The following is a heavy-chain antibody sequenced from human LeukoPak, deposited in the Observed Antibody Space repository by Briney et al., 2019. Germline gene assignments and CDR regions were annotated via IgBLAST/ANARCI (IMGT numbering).Heavy chain of an antibody. V-gene: IGHV4-61*01. J-gene: IGHJ4*02. CDR3: ARESDIFTGPLEY. D-gene: IGHD3-9*01. CDR1: GGSISSSSYY. CDR2: IYYSGST. Sequence: TSETLSLTCTVSGGSISSSSYYWGWIRQPPGKGLEWIGYIYYSGSTNNNPSLKSRVSISVDTSKNQFSLNLSSVTAADTAVYYCARESDIFTGPLEYWGQGTLVTVSS.